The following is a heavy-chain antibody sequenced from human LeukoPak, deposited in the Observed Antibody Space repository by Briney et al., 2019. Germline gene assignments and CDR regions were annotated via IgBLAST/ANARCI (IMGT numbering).Heavy chain of an antibody. D-gene: IGHD6-19*01. V-gene: IGHV3-64*01. CDR2: ISSNGGST. CDR3: ARVSYSSGWASDY. CDR1: GFTFSSYA. Sequence: GGSLRLSCAASGFTFSSYAMHWVRQAPGKGLEYVSAISSNGGSTYYANSVKGRFTISRDNSKNTLYLQMGSLRAEDMAVYYCARVSYSSGWASDYWGQGTLVTVSS. J-gene: IGHJ4*02.